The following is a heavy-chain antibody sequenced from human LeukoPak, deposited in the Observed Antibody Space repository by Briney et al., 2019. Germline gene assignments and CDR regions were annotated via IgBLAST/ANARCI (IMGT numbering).Heavy chain of an antibody. D-gene: IGHD3-10*01. CDR1: GGSFSGYY. CDR3: ARCPRAAGITMVRRYGMDV. CDR2: INHSGST. J-gene: IGHJ6*04. Sequence: SETLSLTCAVYGGSFSGYYWSWIRQPPGKGLEWIGEINHSGSTNYNPSLKSRVTISVVTSKNQFSLKLSSVTAADTAVYYCARCPRAAGITMVRRYGMDVWGKGTTVTVSS. V-gene: IGHV4-34*01.